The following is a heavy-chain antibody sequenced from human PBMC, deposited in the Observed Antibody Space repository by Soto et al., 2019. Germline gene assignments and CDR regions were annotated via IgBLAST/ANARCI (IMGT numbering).Heavy chain of an antibody. CDR3: ARDAGITMIVVRNDY. CDR1: GYTFTSYG. J-gene: IGHJ4*02. Sequence: QVQLVQSGAEVKKPGASVKVSCKASGYTFTSYGISWVRQAPGQGREGMGWISAYNGNTNYAPKLQGRVTMTTDTSTSTAYMELRSLRSDDTAVYYCARDAGITMIVVRNDYWGQGTLVTVSS. D-gene: IGHD3-22*01. V-gene: IGHV1-18*01. CDR2: ISAYNGNT.